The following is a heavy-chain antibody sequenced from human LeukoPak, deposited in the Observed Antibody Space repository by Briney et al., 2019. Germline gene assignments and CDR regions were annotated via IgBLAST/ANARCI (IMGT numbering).Heavy chain of an antibody. V-gene: IGHV4-4*02. J-gene: IGHJ5*02. Sequence: PSETLSLTCAVSGGSISSSNWWSWVRQPPGKGLEWIGEIYHSGSTNYNPSLKSRVTISVDKSKNQFSLKLSSVTAADTAVYYCAREEVSLATVTTRWFDPWGQGTLVTVSS. D-gene: IGHD4-11*01. CDR1: GGSISSSNW. CDR2: IYHSGST. CDR3: AREEVSLATVTTRWFDP.